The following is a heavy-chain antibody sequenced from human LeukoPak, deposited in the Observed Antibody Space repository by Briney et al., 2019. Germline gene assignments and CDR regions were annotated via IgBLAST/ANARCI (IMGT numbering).Heavy chain of an antibody. D-gene: IGHD1-1*01. CDR3: AIFQLERRMEFDAFDI. J-gene: IGHJ3*02. CDR2: ISGDGGST. Sequence: GGSLRLSCAASGFTFDDYAMHWVRQAPGKGLEWVSLISGDGGSTYYADSVKGRFTISRDNSKNSLYLQMNSLRTEDTAFYYCAIFQLERRMEFDAFDIWGQGTMVTVSS. V-gene: IGHV3-43*02. CDR1: GFTFDDYA.